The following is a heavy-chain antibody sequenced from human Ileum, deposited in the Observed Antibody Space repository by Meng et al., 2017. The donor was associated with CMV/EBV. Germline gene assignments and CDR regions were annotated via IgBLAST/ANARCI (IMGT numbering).Heavy chain of an antibody. CDR3: ARDSGDGSGGGLDY. V-gene: IGHV3-30*04. CDR2: ISYDGRST. D-gene: IGHD5-24*01. Sequence: GGSLRLSCAASGFIFSRYAIHWVRQAPGKGLEWVAVISYDGRSTYYADSVMGRFTVSRENSMNTLYVQMISLRVEDTTVYYCARDSGDGSGGGLDYWGQGTLVTVSS. J-gene: IGHJ4*02. CDR1: GFIFSRYA.